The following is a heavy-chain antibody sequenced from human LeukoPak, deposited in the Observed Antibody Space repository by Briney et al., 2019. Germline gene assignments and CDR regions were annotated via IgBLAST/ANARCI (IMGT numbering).Heavy chain of an antibody. Sequence: GGSLRLSCAASGFTFSRDWMNWVRQAPGKGLEWVSSISSSSSYIYYADSVKGRFTISRDNAKNSLYLQMNSLRAEDTAVYYCARERSSFFGYGMDVGGQGTTVTVSS. CDR2: ISSSSSYI. J-gene: IGHJ6*02. CDR1: GFTFSRDW. V-gene: IGHV3-21*01. D-gene: IGHD6-13*01. CDR3: ARERSSFFGYGMDV.